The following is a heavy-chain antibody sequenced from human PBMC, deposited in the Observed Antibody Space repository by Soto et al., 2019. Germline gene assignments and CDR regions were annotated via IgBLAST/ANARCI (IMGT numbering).Heavy chain of an antibody. V-gene: IGHV3-21*01. J-gene: IGHJ5*02. D-gene: IGHD3-10*01. CDR1: GFTFSSYS. CDR3: ARDSSPTLRGVPFDP. CDR2: ISSSSSYI. Sequence: EVQLVESGGCLVKPGGSLRLSCAASGFTFSSYSMNWVRQAPGKGLEWVSSISSSSSYIYYADSVKGRFTISRDNAKNSLYLQMNSLRAEDTAVYYCARDSSPTLRGVPFDPWGQGTLVTVSS.